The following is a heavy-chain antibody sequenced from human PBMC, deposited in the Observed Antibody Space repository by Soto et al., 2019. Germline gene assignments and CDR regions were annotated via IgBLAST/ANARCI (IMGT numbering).Heavy chain of an antibody. V-gene: IGHV4-39*01. CDR1: GGSISSSSYC. CDR3: ARHSYYYGSTYGCWLDP. D-gene: IGHD3-10*01. Sequence: PSETQSLTCPFSGGSISSSSYCWGWIRQPPGKGLEWIGSIYYSGSTYYNPSLKSRVTISVDTSKNQFSLKLSSVTAADTAVYYCARHSYYYGSTYGCWLDPWGQGTLVTVSS. CDR2: IYYSGST. J-gene: IGHJ5*02.